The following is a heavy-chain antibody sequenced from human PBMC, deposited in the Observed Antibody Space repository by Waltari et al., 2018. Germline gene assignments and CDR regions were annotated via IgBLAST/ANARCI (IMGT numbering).Heavy chain of an antibody. V-gene: IGHV4-31*03. CDR1: GGSISSGGYY. Sequence: QVQLQESGPGLVKPSQTLSLTCTIPGGSISSGGYYWSWIRQHPGKGLEWIGYISSSGNTDYNPSLKSRVTISIDTSKNKFSLNLKSVTAADTAVYFCAREGYCSGGTCYGNWGQGTLVTVSS. CDR3: AREGYCSGGTCYGN. D-gene: IGHD2-15*01. J-gene: IGHJ4*02. CDR2: ISSSGNT.